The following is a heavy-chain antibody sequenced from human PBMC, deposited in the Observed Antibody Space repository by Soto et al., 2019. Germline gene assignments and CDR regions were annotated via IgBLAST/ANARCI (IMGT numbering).Heavy chain of an antibody. CDR2: INADNGNT. J-gene: IGHJ4*02. V-gene: IGHV1-18*01. CDR3: ARDSPPPRE. Sequence: ASVKVSCKASGYNFFSYGLTWVRQAPGQRLEWMGWINADNGNTKFSQKLQGRVTITRDTSTSTAYMELRSLRSDDTAVYYCARDSPPPREWGQGTLVTVSS. CDR1: GYNFFSYG.